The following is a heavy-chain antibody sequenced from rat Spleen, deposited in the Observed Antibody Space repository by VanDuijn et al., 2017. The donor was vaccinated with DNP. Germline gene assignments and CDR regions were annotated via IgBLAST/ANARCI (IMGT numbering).Heavy chain of an antibody. V-gene: IGHV5-22*01. J-gene: IGHJ2*01. CDR1: GFTFSDYY. CDR2: IGSDGYAP. CDR3: IRLSYYGYHGY. D-gene: IGHD1-6*01. Sequence: EVQLVESGGGLVQPGRSLKLSCAASGFTFSDYYMAWVRQAPTKGLEWVAYIGSDGYAPYYGDSVKGRFTISRDNAKSTLYLQMNSLRSEDMATYYCIRLSYYGYHGYWGQGVMVTVSS.